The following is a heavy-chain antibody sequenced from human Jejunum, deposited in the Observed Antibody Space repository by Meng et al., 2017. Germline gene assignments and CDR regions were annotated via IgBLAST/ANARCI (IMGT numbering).Heavy chain of an antibody. CDR2: IYHGGNT. D-gene: IGHD2-2*01. J-gene: IGHJ4*02. CDR1: GGYINKENW. Sequence: QVQLQESGPGLVKPSGTLSLTCAVSGGYINKENWWSWVRQSPERGLEGIGEIYHGGNTNYNPSLKRRVTMSVDESTNQMSLKLTSVTAADTAVYYCVRGEFAMLARFDFWGQGILVTVSS. CDR3: VRGEFAMLARFDF. V-gene: IGHV4-4*02.